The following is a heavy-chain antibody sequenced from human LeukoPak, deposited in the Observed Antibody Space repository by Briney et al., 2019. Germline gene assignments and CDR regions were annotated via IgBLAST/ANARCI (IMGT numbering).Heavy chain of an antibody. CDR3: ASSSYDFWSGYLRWFDP. D-gene: IGHD3-3*01. CDR2: IIPIFGTA. CDR1: GYTFTGYY. J-gene: IGHJ5*02. V-gene: IGHV1-69*05. Sequence: ASVKVSCKASGYTFTGYYMHWVRQAPGQGLEWMGGIIPIFGTANYAQKFQGRVTITTDESTSTAYMELSSLRSEDTAVYYCASSSYDFWSGYLRWFDPWGQGTLVTVSS.